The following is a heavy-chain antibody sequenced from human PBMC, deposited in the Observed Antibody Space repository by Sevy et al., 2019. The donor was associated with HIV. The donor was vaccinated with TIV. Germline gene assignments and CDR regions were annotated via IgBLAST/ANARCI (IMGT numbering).Heavy chain of an antibody. V-gene: IGHV3-30-3*01. Sequence: GGSLRLSCAASGFTFSFYAMHWVRQAPGKGLEWVAVVSYDGSNTYYADPVKGRFTISRDNSRNKLYLQMKGLRTEDTAVYYCARDSKEPHSGEYYYYYVMDVWGQGTTVTVSS. CDR2: VSYDGSNT. CDR1: GFTFSFYA. D-gene: IGHD3-10*01. J-gene: IGHJ6*02. CDR3: ARDSKEPHSGEYYYYYVMDV.